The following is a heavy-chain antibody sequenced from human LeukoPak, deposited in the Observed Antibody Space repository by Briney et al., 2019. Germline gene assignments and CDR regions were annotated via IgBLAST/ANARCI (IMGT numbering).Heavy chain of an antibody. CDR1: GGTFSSYA. D-gene: IGHD2-2*03. CDR2: IIPIFGTA. J-gene: IGHJ4*02. V-gene: IGHV1-69*13. Sequence: SVKVSCKASGGTFSSYAISWVQQAPGQGLEWMGGIIPIFGTANYAQKFQGRVTITADESTSTAYMELSSLRAEDTAVYYCARVIGGDCSSTSCAIGDYWGQGTLVTVSS. CDR3: ARVIGGDCSSTSCAIGDY.